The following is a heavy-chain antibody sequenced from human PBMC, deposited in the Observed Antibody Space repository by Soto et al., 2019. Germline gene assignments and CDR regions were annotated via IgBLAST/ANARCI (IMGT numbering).Heavy chain of an antibody. CDR3: ARAGGTTVTGLWHFDS. D-gene: IGHD4-17*01. CDR1: GFTFNTYS. Sequence: PGGSLRLSCAASGFTFNTYSMHWVRQPPGKGLEWLAAIWYDGTQKYYADSVKGRFIISRDNSKKTLYLEMNSLRAEDTAVYYCARAGGTTVTGLWHFDSWGQGTLVTAPQ. CDR2: IWYDGTQK. V-gene: IGHV3-33*01. J-gene: IGHJ4*02.